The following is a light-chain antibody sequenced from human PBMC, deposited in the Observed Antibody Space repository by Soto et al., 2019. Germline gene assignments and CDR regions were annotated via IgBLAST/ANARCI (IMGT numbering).Light chain of an antibody. CDR2: AAS. CDR3: QQDYSYTIN. Sequence: RITNSTSASSSSTVDRVTITCRASQGISSYLAWYQQKPGKAPELLIYAASTLQSGVPSRFSGSGSGTDFTLTISGLQSEDFATYYCQQDYSYTINFGPGTKVEI. J-gene: IGKJ3*01. V-gene: IGKV1-8*01. CDR1: QGISSY.